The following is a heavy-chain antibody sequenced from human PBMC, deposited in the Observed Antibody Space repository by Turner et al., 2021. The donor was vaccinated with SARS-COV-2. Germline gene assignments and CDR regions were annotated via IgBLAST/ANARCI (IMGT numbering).Heavy chain of an antibody. D-gene: IGHD2-15*01. CDR2: INSDGSGT. Sequence: VQLVESGGCLVQPGGSLRLCCAASGFTFSSYWMHWVRQAPGKGLVWVSRINSDGSGTTYADSVKGRFTISRDNAKNTLYLRMNSLRADDTAVYYCASGGSWAYAMDVWGQGTTVTVSS. CDR3: ASGGSWAYAMDV. V-gene: IGHV3-74*01. J-gene: IGHJ6*02. CDR1: GFTFSSYW.